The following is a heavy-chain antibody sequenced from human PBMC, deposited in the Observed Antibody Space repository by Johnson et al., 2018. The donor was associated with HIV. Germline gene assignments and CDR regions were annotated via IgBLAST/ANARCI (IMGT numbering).Heavy chain of an antibody. Sequence: VQLLESGGGVVQPGGSLRLSCAASGFTFSSNYMSWVRQAPGKGLEWVGRIKSKTDGGTTDYAAPVTGRFTISRDDSKNALFLQMNSLKTEDTAVYYCARGTLAAFDIWGQGTMVTVSS. CDR2: IKSKTDGGTT. V-gene: IGHV3-15*01. CDR3: ARGTLAAFDI. D-gene: IGHD2-2*01. CDR1: GFTFSSNY. J-gene: IGHJ3*02.